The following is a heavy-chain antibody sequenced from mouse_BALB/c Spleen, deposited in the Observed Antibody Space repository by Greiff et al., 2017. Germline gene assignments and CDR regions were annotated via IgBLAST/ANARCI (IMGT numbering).Heavy chain of an antibody. D-gene: IGHD2-14*01. CDR1: GFTFSSYG. CDR3: ARDYRYDYFDY. Sequence: EVKLVESGGGLVQPGGSLKLSCAASGFTFSSYGMSWVRQTPDKRLELVATINNNGGSTYYPDSVKGRFTISRDNAKNTLYLQMSSLKSEDTAMYYCARDYRYDYFDYWGQGTTLTVSS. J-gene: IGHJ2*01. V-gene: IGHV5-6-3*01. CDR2: INNNGGST.